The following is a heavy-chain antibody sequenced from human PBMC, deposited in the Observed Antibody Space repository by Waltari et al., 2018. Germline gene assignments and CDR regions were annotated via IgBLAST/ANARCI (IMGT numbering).Heavy chain of an antibody. CDR3: TRDAGFGFDI. V-gene: IGHV3-49*04. J-gene: IGHJ3*02. CDR2: IRSKDYGGTT. D-gene: IGHD3-3*01. Sequence: DVQLVESGGGLVQPGRSLRLSCPTSGFTFGDYAMSWVRQAPGKGLEWVGFIRSKDYGGTTQYAASVKGRITISRDDSKSIAYLQMNSLKTEDTAVYYCTRDAGFGFDIWGQGTMVTVSS. CDR1: GFTFGDYA.